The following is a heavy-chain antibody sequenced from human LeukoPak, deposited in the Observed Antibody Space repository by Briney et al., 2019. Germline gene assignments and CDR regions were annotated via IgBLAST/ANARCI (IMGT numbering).Heavy chain of an antibody. Sequence: EASVKVSCKASGYTFTSYYMHWVRQAPGQGLEWMGIINPSGGSTSYAQKFQGRVTMARDMSTSTVYMELSSLRSEDTAVYYCARNYVWGSYPLYWFDPWGQGTLVTVSS. CDR2: INPSGGST. CDR3: ARNYVWGSYPLYWFDP. D-gene: IGHD3-16*02. CDR1: GYTFTSYY. V-gene: IGHV1-46*01. J-gene: IGHJ5*02.